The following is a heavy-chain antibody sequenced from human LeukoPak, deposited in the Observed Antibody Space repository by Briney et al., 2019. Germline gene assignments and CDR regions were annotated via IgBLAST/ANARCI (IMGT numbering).Heavy chain of an antibody. Sequence: ASVKVSCKASGYSFTGYYVHWVRQAPGQGLEWMGWINPNSGGTNFAQKFQGRVTITRNTSISTAYMELSSLRSEDTAVYYCARGPSTYYDFWSGYYYNWFDPWGQGTLVTVSS. D-gene: IGHD3-3*01. J-gene: IGHJ5*02. CDR1: GYSFTGYY. CDR3: ARGPSTYYDFWSGYYYNWFDP. V-gene: IGHV1-2*02. CDR2: INPNSGGT.